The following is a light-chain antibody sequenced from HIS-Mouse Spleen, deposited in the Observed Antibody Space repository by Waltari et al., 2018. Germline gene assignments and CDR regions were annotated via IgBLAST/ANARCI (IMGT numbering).Light chain of an antibody. CDR3: QVWDSSSDRV. J-gene: IGLJ1*01. CDR2: DDS. V-gene: IGLV3-21*02. CDR1: NIGSKS. Sequence: SYVLTQPPSVSVAPGQTARITCGGNNIGSKSVHWYQQKPGQAPVLVVYDDSHRPSGSPGRFSGSNSGNTATLTISRVEAGDEADYYCQVWDSSSDRVFGTGTKVTVL.